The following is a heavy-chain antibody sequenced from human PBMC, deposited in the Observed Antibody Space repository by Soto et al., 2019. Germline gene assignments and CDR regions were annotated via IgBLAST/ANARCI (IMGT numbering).Heavy chain of an antibody. D-gene: IGHD3-22*01. CDR3: ATYDSSGYYHYFDY. J-gene: IGHJ4*02. CDR1: GFTFSSYG. V-gene: IGHV3-33*01. CDR2: IWYDGSNK. Sequence: PGGSLRLSCAASGFTFSSYGMHWVRQAPGKGLEWVAVIWYDGSNKYYADSVKGRFTISRDNSKNTLYLQMNNLRAEDTAVYYCATYDSSGYYHYFDYWGQGTLVTVSS.